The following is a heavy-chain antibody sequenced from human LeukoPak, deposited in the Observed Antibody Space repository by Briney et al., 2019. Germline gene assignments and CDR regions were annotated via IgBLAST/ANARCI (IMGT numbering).Heavy chain of an antibody. J-gene: IGHJ4*02. D-gene: IGHD6-13*01. Sequence: SETLSLTCTVSGVSISSYYWSWIRQPAGKGLEWIGRIYTSGSTNYNPSLKSRVTISVDTSKNQFSLKLSSVTAADTAVYYCVAGYSSSWYADYWGQGTLVTVSS. V-gene: IGHV4-4*07. CDR2: IYTSGST. CDR3: VAGYSSSWYADY. CDR1: GVSISSYY.